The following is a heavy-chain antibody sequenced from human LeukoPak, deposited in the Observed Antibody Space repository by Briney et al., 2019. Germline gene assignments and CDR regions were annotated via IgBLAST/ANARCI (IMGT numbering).Heavy chain of an antibody. CDR3: ARVAPSIDY. Sequence: SETLSLTCTVSGGSISSSSYYWGWIRQPPGKGLEWIGSIYYSGSTYYNPPLKSRVTISVDTPKNQFSLKLSSVTAADTAVYYCARVAPSIDYWGQGTLVTVSS. J-gene: IGHJ4*02. CDR2: IYYSGST. D-gene: IGHD2-15*01. CDR1: GGSISSSSYY. V-gene: IGHV4-39*01.